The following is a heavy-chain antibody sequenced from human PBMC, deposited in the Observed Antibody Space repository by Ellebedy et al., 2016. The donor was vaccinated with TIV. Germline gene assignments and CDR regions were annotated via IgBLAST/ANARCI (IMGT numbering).Heavy chain of an antibody. CDR3: ARDVKQWLVGAFDI. CDR1: GFTFSSYA. V-gene: IGHV3-30-3*01. J-gene: IGHJ3*02. D-gene: IGHD6-19*01. CDR2: ILYDGSNK. Sequence: GESLKISCAASGFTFSSYAMHWVRQAPGKGLEWVAVILYDGSNKYYADSVKGRFTISRDTSKNTLYLQMNNLRAKDTAVYCCARDVKQWLVGAFDIWGQGTMVTVSS.